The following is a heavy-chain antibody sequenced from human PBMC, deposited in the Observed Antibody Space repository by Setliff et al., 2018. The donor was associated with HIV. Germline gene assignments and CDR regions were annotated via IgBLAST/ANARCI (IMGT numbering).Heavy chain of an antibody. CDR2: IKKDGSEK. V-gene: IGHV3-7*03. J-gene: IGHJ4*02. D-gene: IGHD2-15*01. CDR3: VVGHYRSSPG. Sequence: PGGSLRLSCAASAFTFNDHWMSWVRQAPGKGLEWVANIKKDGSEKNLVDSVKGRFSISRDNAQNSVFLQMDSMRVEDTAVYYCVVGHYRSSPGWGQGTMVTVSS. CDR1: AFTFNDHW.